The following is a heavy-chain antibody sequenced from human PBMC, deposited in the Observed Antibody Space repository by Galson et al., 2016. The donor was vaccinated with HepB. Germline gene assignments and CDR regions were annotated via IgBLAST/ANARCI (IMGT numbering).Heavy chain of an antibody. Sequence: SLRLSCAASGFTFTSSAMHWVRQAPGKGLEWVAVVSYDGYNKYYADSVKGRFTISGDNSKNTLYLQMNSLRPEDTAIFYCAKGGRFEYRASSGFDSWGQGTLVTVSA. J-gene: IGHJ4*02. CDR2: VSYDGYNK. CDR3: AKGGRFEYRASSGFDS. V-gene: IGHV3-30-3*01. CDR1: GFTFTSSA. D-gene: IGHD2/OR15-2a*01.